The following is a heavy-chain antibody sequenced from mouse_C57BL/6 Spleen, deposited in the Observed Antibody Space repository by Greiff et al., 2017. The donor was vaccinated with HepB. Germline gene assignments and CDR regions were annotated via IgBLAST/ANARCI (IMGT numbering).Heavy chain of an antibody. CDR1: GYTFTDYY. Sequence: QVQLQQSGAELVRPGASVKLSCKASGYTFTDYYINWVKQRPGQGLEWIARIYPGSGNTYYNEKFKGKATLTAEKSSSTAYMQLSSLTSEDSAVYFCARESTTVVAPFAYWGQGTLVTVSA. V-gene: IGHV1-76*01. D-gene: IGHD1-1*01. CDR3: ARESTTVVAPFAY. CDR2: IYPGSGNT. J-gene: IGHJ3*01.